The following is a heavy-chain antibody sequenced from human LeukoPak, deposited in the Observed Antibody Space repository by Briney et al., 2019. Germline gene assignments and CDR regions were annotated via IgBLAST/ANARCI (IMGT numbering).Heavy chain of an antibody. V-gene: IGHV3-15*01. J-gene: IGHJ5*02. D-gene: IGHD2-2*01. CDR1: GFTFSNAW. CDR2: IKSKTDGGTT. CDR3: TTDPIVVVPAAANWFDP. Sequence: GGSLRLSCAASGFTFSNAWMSWVRQAPGKGLEWVGRIKSKTDGGTTDYAAPVKGRFTISRDGSKNTLYLQMNSLKTEDTAVYYCTTDPIVVVPAAANWFDPWGQGTLVIVSS.